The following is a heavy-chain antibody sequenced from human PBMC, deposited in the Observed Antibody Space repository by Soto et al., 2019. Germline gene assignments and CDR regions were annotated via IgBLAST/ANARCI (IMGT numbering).Heavy chain of an antibody. CDR1: TFTFSSYG. V-gene: IGHV3-30*18. D-gene: IGHD4-4*01. CDR2: ISFDGRNK. Sequence: QVQLVESGGGVVQPGRSLRLSCAASTFTFSSYGIHWVRQAPGKGLEWVAVISFDGRNKYYADPVKGRFTISRDNSKHTLYLQMNGLRAEDTAVYYCAKDRSTVVTSYYYYGMDVWGQGTTVTVSS. J-gene: IGHJ6*02. CDR3: AKDRSTVVTSYYYYGMDV.